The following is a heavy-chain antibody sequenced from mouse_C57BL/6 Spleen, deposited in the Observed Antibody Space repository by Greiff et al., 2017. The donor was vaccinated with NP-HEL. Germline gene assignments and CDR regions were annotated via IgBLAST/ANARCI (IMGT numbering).Heavy chain of an antibody. D-gene: IGHD1-1*01. CDR3: ARATVVAPLGYFDV. Sequence: EVMLVESGGGLVKPGGSLKLSCAASGFTFSSYAMSWVRQTPEKRLEWVATISDGGSYTYYPDNVKGRFTISRDNAKNNLYLQMSHLKSEDTAMYYCARATVVAPLGYFDVWGTGTTVTVSS. V-gene: IGHV5-4*03. CDR2: ISDGGSYT. CDR1: GFTFSSYA. J-gene: IGHJ1*03.